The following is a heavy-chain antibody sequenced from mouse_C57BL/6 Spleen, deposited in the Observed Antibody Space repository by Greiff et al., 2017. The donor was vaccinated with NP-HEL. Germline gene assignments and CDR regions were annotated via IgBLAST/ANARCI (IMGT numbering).Heavy chain of an antibody. J-gene: IGHJ4*01. D-gene: IGHD1-1*01. V-gene: IGHV3-6*01. CDR3: AVGYAMDY. Sequence: EVQLHQSGPGLVKPSQSLSLTCSVTGYSITSGYYWNWIRQFPGNKLEWMGYISYDGSNNYNPSLKNRISITRDTSKNQFFLKLNSVTTEDTATYYCAVGYAMDYWGQGTSVTVSS. CDR1: GYSITSGYY. CDR2: ISYDGSN.